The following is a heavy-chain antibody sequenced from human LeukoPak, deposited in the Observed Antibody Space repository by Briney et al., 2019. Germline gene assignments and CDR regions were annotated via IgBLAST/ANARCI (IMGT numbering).Heavy chain of an antibody. CDR3: ARVNYDILTGQGGWFDP. J-gene: IGHJ5*02. D-gene: IGHD3-9*01. V-gene: IGHV4-30-2*01. CDR1: GGSISTGGVS. Sequence: KPSETLSLTCTISGGSISTGGVSWAWIRQPPGEGLQWIGYFFHSGTTNYNPSLESRVTISVDRSKNQFSLRLTSVTAADTAVYYCARVNYDILTGQGGWFDPWGQGTLVTVSS. CDR2: FFHSGTT.